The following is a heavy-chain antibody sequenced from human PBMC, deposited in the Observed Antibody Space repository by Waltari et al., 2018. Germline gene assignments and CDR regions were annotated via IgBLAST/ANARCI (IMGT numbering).Heavy chain of an antibody. CDR3: AKDAARTTIVNFDY. V-gene: IGHV3-23*01. CDR2: ISGSGGRT. Sequence: EVQLLESGGGLVQPGGSLRLSCAASGFTFSSYAMRWVRQAPGKGLEWLSAISGSGGRTYYADSVKGRFTSSRDNSKNTLYLQMNSLRAEDTAVYYCAKDAARTTIVNFDYWGQGTLVTVSS. D-gene: IGHD6-6*01. CDR1: GFTFSSYA. J-gene: IGHJ4*02.